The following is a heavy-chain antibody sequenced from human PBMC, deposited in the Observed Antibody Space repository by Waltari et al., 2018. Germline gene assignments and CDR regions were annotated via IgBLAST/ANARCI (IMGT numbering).Heavy chain of an antibody. CDR1: GGSISSGSYY. CDR3: ARVGLRFLETSTGAFDI. V-gene: IGHV4-61*02. J-gene: IGHJ3*02. D-gene: IGHD3-3*01. CDR2: IYTRGRT. Sequence: QVQLQESGPGLVKPSQTLSLTCTVSGGSISSGSYYWSWIRQPAGKGLEWIGRIYTRGRTTYNPSRKSRVNISVDTSKNQFSLKLSSVTAADTAVYYCARVGLRFLETSTGAFDIWGQGTMVTVSS.